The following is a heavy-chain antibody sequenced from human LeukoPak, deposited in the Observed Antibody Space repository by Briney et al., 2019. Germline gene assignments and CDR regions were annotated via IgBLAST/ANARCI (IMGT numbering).Heavy chain of an antibody. CDR1: GFTFSSYS. Sequence: PGGSLRLSCAASGFTFSSYSMNWVRQAPGEGLEWVSSISSSSSYVYYADSVKGRFTISRDNAKNSLYLQMNSLRAEDTAVYYCARDRSQRAYSYGPDGEWGQGTLVTVSS. J-gene: IGHJ4*02. CDR3: ARDRSQRAYSYGPDGE. V-gene: IGHV3-21*01. CDR2: ISSSSSYV. D-gene: IGHD5-18*01.